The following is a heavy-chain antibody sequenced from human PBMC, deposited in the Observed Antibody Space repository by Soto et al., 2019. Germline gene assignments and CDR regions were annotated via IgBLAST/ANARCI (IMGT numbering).Heavy chain of an antibody. V-gene: IGHV3-23*01. CDR2: ISGSGGST. J-gene: IGHJ4*02. D-gene: IGHD1-26*01. CDR1: GVTFINHS. CDR3: AKALRAQWELPSPHGY. Sequence: AASGVTFINHSVRRISQAQGKGLEWVSAISGSGGSTYYSDSVKGRFTISRDNSKHTLYLQMNSLRAEDTAVYYCAKALRAQWELPSPHGYWGQGTLVTVSS.